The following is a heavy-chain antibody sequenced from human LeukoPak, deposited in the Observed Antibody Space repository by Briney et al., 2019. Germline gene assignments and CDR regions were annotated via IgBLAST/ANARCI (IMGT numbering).Heavy chain of an antibody. CDR1: GFTFSTYA. V-gene: IGHV3-23*01. J-gene: IGHJ6*03. Sequence: GESLNISCAASGFTFSTYAMSWVRQAPGKGLEWVSGINNNGGTTYYADSVKGRFTISRDNSKNTLYLQMSSLRAEDTAVYYCASGSGSYRTPYYYMDVWGTGATVTVSS. CDR2: INNNGGTT. CDR3: ASGSGSYRTPYYYMDV. D-gene: IGHD3-10*01.